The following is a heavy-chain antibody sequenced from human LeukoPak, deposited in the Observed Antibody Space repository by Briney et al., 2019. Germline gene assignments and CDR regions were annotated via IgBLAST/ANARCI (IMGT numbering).Heavy chain of an antibody. Sequence: SETLSLTCTVSGGSISSYYWSWIWRPPGKGLEWIGYIYYSGSTNYNPSLKSRVTISVDTSKNRFSLKLSSVTAADTAVYYCARHGCSGGSCYSGWGQGTLVTVSS. J-gene: IGHJ4*02. CDR3: ARHGCSGGSCYSG. CDR1: GGSISSYY. V-gene: IGHV4-59*08. D-gene: IGHD2-15*01. CDR2: IYYSGST.